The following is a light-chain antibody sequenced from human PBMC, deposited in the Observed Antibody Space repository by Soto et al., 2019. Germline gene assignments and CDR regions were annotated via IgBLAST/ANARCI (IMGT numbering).Light chain of an antibody. Sequence: QPVLTQPPSASGTPGQTVTISCSGSGSNIGENAVNWYQHLPGTAPQLLIYSSALRPSGVPHRFSGSKSGTAGSLAISGLQSEDEAHYYCAAWDDSLKAMLFGGGTKLTVL. J-gene: IGLJ3*02. CDR3: AAWDDSLKAML. CDR2: SSA. CDR1: GSNIGENA. V-gene: IGLV1-44*01.